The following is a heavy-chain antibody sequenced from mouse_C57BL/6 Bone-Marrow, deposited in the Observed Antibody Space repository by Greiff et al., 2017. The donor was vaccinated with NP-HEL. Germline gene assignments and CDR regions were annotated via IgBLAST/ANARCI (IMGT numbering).Heavy chain of an antibody. CDR3: ARRGIYYDYDGYFDY. D-gene: IGHD2-4*01. Sequence: EVKLVESGGGLVQPGGSLKLSCAASGFTFSDYYMYWVRQTPEKRLEWVAYISNGGGSTYYPDTVKGRFTISRDNAKNTLYLQMSRLKSEDTAMYYCARRGIYYDYDGYFDYWGQGTTLTVSS. V-gene: IGHV5-12*01. CDR2: ISNGGGST. J-gene: IGHJ2*01. CDR1: GFTFSDYY.